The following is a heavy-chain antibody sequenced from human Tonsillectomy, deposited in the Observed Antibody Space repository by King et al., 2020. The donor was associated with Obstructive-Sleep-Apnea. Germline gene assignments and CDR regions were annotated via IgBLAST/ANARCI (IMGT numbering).Heavy chain of an antibody. CDR3: ARAAGHYHILVAMDV. CDR2: LYSDGSM. J-gene: IGHJ6*02. V-gene: IGHV3-53*04. Sequence: VQLVESGGGLVQPGGSLRLSCAASGFTVSANFMTWVRQAPRKGLEWVSILYSDGSMYYADSVKGRFTISRHNSKNTLYLQMNSLRREDTAVYYCARAAGHYHILVAMDVWGQGTTVTVS. D-gene: IGHD3-9*01. CDR1: GFTVSANF.